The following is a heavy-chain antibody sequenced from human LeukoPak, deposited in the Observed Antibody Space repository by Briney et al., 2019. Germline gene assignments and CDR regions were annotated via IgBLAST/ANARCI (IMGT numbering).Heavy chain of an antibody. CDR3: AGSTVVTADFDY. Sequence: SETLSLTCTVSGGSISSYYWSWIRQPPGKGLEWIGYIYYSGSTNYNPSLKSRVTISVDTSKNQFSLKLSSVTAADTAVYYCAGSTVVTADFDYWGQGTLVTVSS. V-gene: IGHV4-59*08. CDR1: GGSISSYY. CDR2: IYYSGST. D-gene: IGHD4-23*01. J-gene: IGHJ4*02.